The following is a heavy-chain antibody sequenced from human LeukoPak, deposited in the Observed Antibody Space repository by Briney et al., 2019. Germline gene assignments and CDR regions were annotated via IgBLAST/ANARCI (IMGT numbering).Heavy chain of an antibody. CDR2: ITAGGGA. D-gene: IGHD4-17*01. J-gene: IGHJ3*01. Sequence: GGSLRLSCAASGLTFSNYAMTWVRQAPGKGLEGVSSITAGGGASYTDSLKGRFTVYRDNSKNTLYLQMNSLRAGDTALYYCAKDPNGDYVGAFDSWGQGTMVTVSS. CDR1: GLTFSNYA. CDR3: AKDPNGDYVGAFDS. V-gene: IGHV3-23*01.